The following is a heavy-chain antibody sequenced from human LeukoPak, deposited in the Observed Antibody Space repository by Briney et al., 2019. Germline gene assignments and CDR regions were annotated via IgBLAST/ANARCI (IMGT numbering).Heavy chain of an antibody. CDR3: ARVQSSGWSDC. CDR2: ISSNGGST. D-gene: IGHD6-19*01. CDR1: GFTSSSYA. V-gene: IGHV3-64*01. J-gene: IGHJ4*02. Sequence: GGSLRLSCAASGFTSSSYAMHWVRQAPGKGLEYVSAISSNGGSTYYANSVKGRFTISRDNSKNTLYLQMGRLRAENMAVYYCARVQSSGWSDCWGQGTLVTVSS.